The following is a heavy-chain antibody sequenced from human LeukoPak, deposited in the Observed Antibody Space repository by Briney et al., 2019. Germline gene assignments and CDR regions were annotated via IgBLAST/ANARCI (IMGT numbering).Heavy chain of an antibody. Sequence: SETLSLTCTVSGGSISSYYWSWIRQPPGKGLEWIGYIYYSGSTNYNPSLKSRVTISVDTSKNQFSLKLSSVTAADTAVYYCARDRGDYGSEDAFDIWGQGTMVTVSS. CDR1: GGSISSYY. D-gene: IGHD4-17*01. V-gene: IGHV4-59*01. J-gene: IGHJ3*02. CDR3: ARDRGDYGSEDAFDI. CDR2: IYYSGST.